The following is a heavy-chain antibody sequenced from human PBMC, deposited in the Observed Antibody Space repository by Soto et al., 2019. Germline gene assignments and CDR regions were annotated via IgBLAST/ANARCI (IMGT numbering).Heavy chain of an antibody. CDR1: GYTFTGYY. CDR3: ARDLRDIVLMVYALDYYYYYGMDV. V-gene: IGHV1-2*02. Sequence: ASVKVSCKASGYTFTGYYMHWVRQAPGQGLEWMGWINPNSGGTNYAQKFQGRVTMTRDTSISTAYMELSGLRSDDTAVYYCARDLRDIVLMVYALDYYYYYGMDVWGQGTTGTVSS. D-gene: IGHD2-8*01. CDR2: INPNSGGT. J-gene: IGHJ6*02.